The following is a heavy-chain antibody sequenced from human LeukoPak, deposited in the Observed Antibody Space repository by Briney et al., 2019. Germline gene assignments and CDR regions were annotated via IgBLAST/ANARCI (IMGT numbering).Heavy chain of an antibody. J-gene: IGHJ6*03. CDR2: ISYDGSNK. CDR3: AKAGFNHYYYYMDV. V-gene: IGHV3-30*18. Sequence: GGSLRLSCAASGFTFSSYGMHWVRQAPGKGLEWVAVISYDGSNKYYADSVKGRFTISRDNSKNTLYPQMNSLRAEDTAVYYCAKAGFNHYYYYMDVWGKGTTVTVSS. CDR1: GFTFSSYG.